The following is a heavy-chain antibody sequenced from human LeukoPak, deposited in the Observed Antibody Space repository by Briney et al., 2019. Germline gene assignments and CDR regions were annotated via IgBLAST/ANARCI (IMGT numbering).Heavy chain of an antibody. D-gene: IGHD5-12*01. CDR1: GGSISRSDYY. J-gene: IGHJ5*02. CDR2: IYYSGST. CDR3: ARLVATSRFDP. V-gene: IGHV4-39*01. Sequence: SEALSLTCTVSGGSISRSDYYWGWIRQPPGKGLEWIGSIYYSGSTYYNSSLKSRVTISVDTSKNQFSLKLSSVTAADTAVYYCARLVATSRFDPWGQGTLVTVSS.